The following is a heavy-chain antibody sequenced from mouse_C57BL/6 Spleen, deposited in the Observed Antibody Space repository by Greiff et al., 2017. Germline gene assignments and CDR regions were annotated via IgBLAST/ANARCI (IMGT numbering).Heavy chain of an antibody. Sequence: EVQLVESGGDLVKPGGSLKLSCAASGFTFSSYGMSWVRQTPDKRLEWVATISSGGSYTYYPDSVKGRFTISRDNAKNTLYLQMSSLKSEDTAMYYCARHESYDGYYADYWGQGTTLTVSS. J-gene: IGHJ2*01. CDR1: GFTFSSYG. D-gene: IGHD2-3*01. V-gene: IGHV5-6*01. CDR3: ARHESYDGYYADY. CDR2: ISSGGSYT.